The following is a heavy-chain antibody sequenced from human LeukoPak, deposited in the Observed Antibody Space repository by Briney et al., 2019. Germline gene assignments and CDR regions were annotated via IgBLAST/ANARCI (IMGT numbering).Heavy chain of an antibody. J-gene: IGHJ3*02. CDR2: IKPDGSQK. D-gene: IGHD2-15*01. CDR3: AREDMWAFDM. V-gene: IGHV3-7*01. Sequence: PGGSLRLSCAASGFIFSHYWMSWVRKAPGKGLEWVANIKPDGSQKDYVDSVKGRFTISRDNAKNSLYLQMDSLRAEDTAMYYCAREDMWAFDMWGQGTMVTVSS. CDR1: GFIFSHYW.